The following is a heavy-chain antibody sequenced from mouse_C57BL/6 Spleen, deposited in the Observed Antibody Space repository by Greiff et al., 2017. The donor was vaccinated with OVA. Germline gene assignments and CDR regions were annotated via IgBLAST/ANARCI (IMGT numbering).Heavy chain of an antibody. V-gene: IGHV5-9-1*02. Sequence: EVQVVESGEGLVKPGGSLKLSCAASGFTFSSYAMSWVRQTPEKRLEWVAYISSGGDYIYYADTVKGRFTISRDNARNTLYLQMSSLKSEDTAMYYCTRDGYYEGWFAYWGQGTLVTVSA. CDR3: TRDGYYEGWFAY. J-gene: IGHJ3*01. CDR2: ISSGGDYI. D-gene: IGHD2-3*01. CDR1: GFTFSSYA.